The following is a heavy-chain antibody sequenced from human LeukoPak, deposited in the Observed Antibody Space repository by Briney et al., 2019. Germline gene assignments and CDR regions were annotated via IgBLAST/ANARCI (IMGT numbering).Heavy chain of an antibody. V-gene: IGHV3-23*01. CDR1: GFTFSSYA. CDR2: ISGSGGST. CDR3: AKAEVGEVVGYDRLFDY. Sequence: GGSLRLSCAASGFTFSSYAMSWVRQAPGKGLEWVSAISGSGGSTYYADSVKGRFTISRDNSKNTLYLQMNSLRAEDTAVYYCAKAEVGEVVGYDRLFDYWGQGTLVTVSS. J-gene: IGHJ4*02. D-gene: IGHD5-12*01.